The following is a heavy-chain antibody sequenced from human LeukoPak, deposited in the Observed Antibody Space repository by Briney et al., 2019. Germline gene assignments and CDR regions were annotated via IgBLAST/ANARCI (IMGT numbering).Heavy chain of an antibody. Sequence: ASVKVSCKASGYTFTSYYMHWVRQAPGQGLEWMGIINPSGGSTSYAQKFQGRVTMTRDMSTSTVYMELSSLRFEDTAVYYCARAAPTYYFDYWGQGTLVTVSS. CDR3: ARAAPTYYFDY. D-gene: IGHD1-1*01. CDR1: GYTFTSYY. V-gene: IGHV1-46*01. J-gene: IGHJ4*02. CDR2: INPSGGST.